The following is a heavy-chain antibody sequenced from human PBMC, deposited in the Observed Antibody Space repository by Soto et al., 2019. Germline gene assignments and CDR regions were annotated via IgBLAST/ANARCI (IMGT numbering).Heavy chain of an antibody. J-gene: IGHJ5*02. CDR3: AREHILTGYSDVHDWFDP. D-gene: IGHD3-9*01. Sequence: SETLSLTCTVSGGSISSGGYYWSWIRQHPGKGLEWIGYIYYSGSTYYNQSLKSRVTISVDTSKNQYSLKLSSVTAADTAVYYFAREHILTGYSDVHDWFDPWGQGTLVTVSS. CDR2: IYYSGST. CDR1: GGSISSGGYY. V-gene: IGHV4-31*03.